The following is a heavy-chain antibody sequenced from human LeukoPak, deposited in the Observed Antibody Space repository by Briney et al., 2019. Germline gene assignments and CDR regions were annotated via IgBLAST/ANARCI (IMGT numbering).Heavy chain of an antibody. V-gene: IGHV3-64*02. CDR1: GFTFSSYS. J-gene: IGHJ4*02. D-gene: IGHD3-10*01. CDR3: ARMTLYGSGTVH. Sequence: GGSLRLSFAASGFTFSSYSMHWVRQAPGKGLEYVSGISSNGGSTWYAGSVKGRFTISRDNSKNTVNLQLGSLRIEDTAVYHCARMTLYGSGTVHWGQGILVTVSS. CDR2: ISSNGGST.